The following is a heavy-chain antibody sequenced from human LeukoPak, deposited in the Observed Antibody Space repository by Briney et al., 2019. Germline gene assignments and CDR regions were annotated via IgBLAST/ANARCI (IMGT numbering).Heavy chain of an antibody. CDR2: IKSKTDGGTT. D-gene: IGHD6-19*01. J-gene: IGHJ3*02. V-gene: IGHV3-15*01. CDR3: AKDQGYSSGSKDI. Sequence: GGSLRLSCAASGFTFSNAWMSWVRQAPGKGLEWVGRIKSKTDGGTTDYAAPVKGRFTISRDDSKNTLYLQMNSLRAEDTAVYYCAKDQGYSSGSKDIWGQGTMVTVSS. CDR1: GFTFSNAW.